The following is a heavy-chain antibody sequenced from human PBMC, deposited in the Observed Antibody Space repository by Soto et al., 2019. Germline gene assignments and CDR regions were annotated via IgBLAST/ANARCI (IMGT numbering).Heavy chain of an antibody. CDR1: GFTFSIYG. CDR3: AKEALVDTAMDTTGVDAFDI. CDR2: IWYDGSNK. Sequence: QVQLVESVGGVVQPGRSLRLSCAASGFTFSIYGMHWVRQAPGKGLEWVAVIWYDGSNKYYADSVKGRFTISRDNSKNTLYLQMNSLRAEDTAVYYCAKEALVDTAMDTTGVDAFDIWGQGTMVTVSS. J-gene: IGHJ3*02. V-gene: IGHV3-33*06. D-gene: IGHD5-18*01.